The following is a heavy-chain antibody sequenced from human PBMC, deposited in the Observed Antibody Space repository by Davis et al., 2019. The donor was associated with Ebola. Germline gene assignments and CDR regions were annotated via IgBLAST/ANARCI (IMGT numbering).Heavy chain of an antibody. J-gene: IGHJ6*02. CDR1: GYTFTGNY. D-gene: IGHD3-22*01. CDR3: ARGGITMMVVPRDYYYGLDV. Sequence: AASVKVSCKASGYTFTGNYIQWVRQAPGQGLEWMGRINPNSGVTNYAQKFKGRVTMTRDTSTNTANMELSRLRSDDTAVYYCARGGITMMVVPRDYYYGLDVWGQGTTVTVSS. V-gene: IGHV1-2*06. CDR2: INPNSGVT.